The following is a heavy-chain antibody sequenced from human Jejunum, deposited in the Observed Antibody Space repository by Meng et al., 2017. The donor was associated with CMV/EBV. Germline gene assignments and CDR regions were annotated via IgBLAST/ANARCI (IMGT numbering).Heavy chain of an antibody. CDR3: ARAYEYYYDNTMSYFDS. Sequence: TSSTDYFCRWPRQSPGTGLEWIGYIYYSGSTYYNPSFKSRVTMSIDTSKNQFSLNMSSVTAADTAVFYCARAYEYYYDNTMSYFDSWGQGTLVTVSS. CDR1: TSSTDYF. V-gene: IGHV4-30-4*01. D-gene: IGHD3-22*01. J-gene: IGHJ4*02. CDR2: IYYSGST.